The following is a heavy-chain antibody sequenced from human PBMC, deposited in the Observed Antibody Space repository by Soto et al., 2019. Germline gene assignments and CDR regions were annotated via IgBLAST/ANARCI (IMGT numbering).Heavy chain of an antibody. J-gene: IGHJ4*02. D-gene: IGHD2-15*01. CDR2: IHHTDGS. V-gene: IGHV4-4*02. Sequence: SETLSLTCAISGCSVSTINWWSWVRQPPGKGLEWIGEIHHTDGSHYNPSLKSRVSISVDKSKNQISLQLTSVTAADTAVYYCARHGGFSFDYWGQGTLVTVSS. CDR3: ARHGGFSFDY. CDR1: GCSVSTINW.